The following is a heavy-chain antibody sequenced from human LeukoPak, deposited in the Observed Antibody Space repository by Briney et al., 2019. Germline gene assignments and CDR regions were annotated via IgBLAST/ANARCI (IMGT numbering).Heavy chain of an antibody. CDR3: ANADRFCSIGSCPVPDAFDF. Sequence: ASVKVSCKASGYTFTSYDINWVRQATGQGLEWMGWMNPNSGNTGYAQKFQGRVTMTRNTSISTAYMELSSLRSEDTAVYYCANADRFCSIGSCPVPDAFDFWGQGTVVTVSS. CDR2: MNPNSGNT. CDR1: GYTFTSYD. V-gene: IGHV1-8*01. J-gene: IGHJ3*01. D-gene: IGHD2-15*01.